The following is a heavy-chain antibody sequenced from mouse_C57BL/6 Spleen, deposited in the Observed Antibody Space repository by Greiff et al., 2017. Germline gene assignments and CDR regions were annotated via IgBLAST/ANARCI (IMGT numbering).Heavy chain of an antibody. CDR3: ARETHYYGSSHWYFDV. V-gene: IGHV1-59*01. CDR2: IDPSDSYT. J-gene: IGHJ1*03. Sequence: QVQLQQPGAELVRPGTSVKLSCKASGYTFTSYWMHWVKQRPGQGLEWIGVIDPSDSYTNYNQKFKGKATLTVDTSSSTAYMQLSSLTSEDSAVYYCARETHYYGSSHWYFDVWGTGTTVTVSS. D-gene: IGHD1-1*01. CDR1: GYTFTSYW.